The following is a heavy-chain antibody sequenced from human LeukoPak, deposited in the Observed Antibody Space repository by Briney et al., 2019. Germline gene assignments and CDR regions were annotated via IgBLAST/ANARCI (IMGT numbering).Heavy chain of an antibody. D-gene: IGHD3-3*01. J-gene: IGHJ5*02. V-gene: IGHV4-38-2*02. CDR2: IYHSGST. CDR1: GYSISSGYY. Sequence: PSETLSLTCTVSGYSISSGYYWGWIRQPPGKGLEWIGSIYHSGSTYYNPSLKSQVTISVDTSKNQFSLKLSSVTAADTAVYYCARDGVFWSGYYMGLNWFDPWGQGTLVTVSS. CDR3: ARDGVFWSGYYMGLNWFDP.